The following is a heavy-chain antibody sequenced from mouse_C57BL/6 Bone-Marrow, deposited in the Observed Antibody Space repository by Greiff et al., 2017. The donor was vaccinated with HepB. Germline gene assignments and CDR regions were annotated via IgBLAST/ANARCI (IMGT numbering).Heavy chain of an antibody. D-gene: IGHD2-3*01. CDR3: ARWRWLTAWFAY. J-gene: IGHJ3*01. CDR2: IYPRSGNT. V-gene: IGHV1-81*01. CDR1: GYTFTSYG. Sequence: QVQLQQSGAELARPGASVKLSCKASGYTFTSYGISWVKQRTGQGLEWIGEIYPRSGNTYYNEKFKGKATLPADKSSSTAYMELRSLPSEDSAVYFCARWRWLTAWFAYWGQGTLVTVSA.